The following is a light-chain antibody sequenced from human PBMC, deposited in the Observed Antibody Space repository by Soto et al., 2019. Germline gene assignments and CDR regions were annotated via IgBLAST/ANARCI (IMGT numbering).Light chain of an antibody. CDR1: QSVLYSSNNKNY. J-gene: IGKJ1*01. CDR2: WAS. Sequence: DIVMTQSPDSLAVSLGERATINCKSSQSVLYSSNNKNYLAWYQQKPGQPPKLLIYWASTRESGVPDRFSGSGSGTDFALTISRLQAEDVAVYYCQQYYSIPPTFGQGTKVEIK. V-gene: IGKV4-1*01. CDR3: QQYYSIPPT.